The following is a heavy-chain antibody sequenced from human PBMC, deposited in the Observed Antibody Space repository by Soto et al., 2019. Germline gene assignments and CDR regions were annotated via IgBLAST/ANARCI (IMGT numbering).Heavy chain of an antibody. CDR3: ARSGARPLNNCFAP. D-gene: IGHD1-26*01. J-gene: IGHJ5*02. Sequence: GASVKVSCKASGYTFTSYGISWVRQAPGQGLEWMGWISAYNGNTNYAQKLQGRVTMTTDTSTSTAYMEMRSLRSDDTAVYYCARSGARPLNNCFAPWGQGTLVTVSS. CDR1: GYTFTSYG. CDR2: ISAYNGNT. V-gene: IGHV1-18*01.